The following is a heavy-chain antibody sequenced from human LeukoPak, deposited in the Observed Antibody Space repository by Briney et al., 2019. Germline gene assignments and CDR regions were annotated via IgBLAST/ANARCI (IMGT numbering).Heavy chain of an antibody. CDR3: ARDRQAVAGTPLYYFDH. V-gene: IGHV4-4*07. CDR2: IYTSGST. D-gene: IGHD6-19*01. CDR1: GGSISSYY. Sequence: SETLSLTCTVSGGSISSYYWSWIRQPAGKGLEWIGRIYTSGSTNYNPSLKSRVTMSVDTSKNQFSLKLSSVTAADTAVYYCARDRQAVAGTPLYYFDHWGQGTLVTVSS. J-gene: IGHJ4*02.